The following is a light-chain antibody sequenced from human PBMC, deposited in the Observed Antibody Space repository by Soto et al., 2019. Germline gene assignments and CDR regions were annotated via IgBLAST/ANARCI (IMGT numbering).Light chain of an antibody. V-gene: IGKV3-20*01. J-gene: IGKJ5*01. CDR2: AAS. Sequence: EIVLTQSPGTLSLSPGESATLSCRVSQSISTNYVAWYHQKPGHAPRLLIYAASSRLTGIPDRFSGSGSGTDFTLTISRLEPEDFAVYYCQQYGRTFGQGTRLEMK. CDR3: QQYGRT. CDR1: QSISTNY.